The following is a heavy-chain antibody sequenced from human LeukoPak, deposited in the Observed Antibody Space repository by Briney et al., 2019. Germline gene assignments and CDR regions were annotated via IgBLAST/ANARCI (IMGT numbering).Heavy chain of an antibody. D-gene: IGHD2-8*01. V-gene: IGHV4-39*01. J-gene: IGHJ5*02. CDR1: GGSISSSSYY. CDR3: ARPIGYCTNGVCPTVWFDP. Sequence: PSETLSLTCTVSGGSISSSSYYWGWIRQPPGKGLEWIGSIYYSGSTYYNPSLKSRVTISVDTSKNQFSLKLSSVTAADTAVYYCARPIGYCTNGVCPTVWFDPWGQGTLVTVSS. CDR2: IYYSGST.